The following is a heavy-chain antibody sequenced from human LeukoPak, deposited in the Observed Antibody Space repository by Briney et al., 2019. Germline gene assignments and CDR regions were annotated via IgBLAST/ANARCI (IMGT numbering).Heavy chain of an antibody. Sequence: ASVKVSCKASGYTFTSYYMHWVRQAPGQGLEWMGWISAYNGNTNYAQKLQGRVTITRNTSISTAYMELSSLRSEDTAVYYCARGQYYDFWSGYPANWFDPWGQGTLVTVSS. CDR3: ARGQYYDFWSGYPANWFDP. CDR1: GYTFTSYY. J-gene: IGHJ5*02. V-gene: IGHV1-8*03. CDR2: ISAYNGNT. D-gene: IGHD3-3*01.